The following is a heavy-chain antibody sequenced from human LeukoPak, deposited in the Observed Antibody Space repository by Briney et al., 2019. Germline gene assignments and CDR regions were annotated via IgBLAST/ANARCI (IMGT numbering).Heavy chain of an antibody. CDR2: IIPILGTA. Sequence: GASVKVSCKASVGTFSSYAISWVRQAPGQGLEWMGGIIPILGTANYAQKFQGRVTITTDDSTSTAYMELSSLRSEDTAVYYCARSPSVVVPAASSYYFDYWGQGTLVTVSS. CDR3: ARSPSVVVPAASSYYFDY. J-gene: IGHJ4*02. V-gene: IGHV1-69*05. CDR1: VGTFSSYA. D-gene: IGHD2-2*01.